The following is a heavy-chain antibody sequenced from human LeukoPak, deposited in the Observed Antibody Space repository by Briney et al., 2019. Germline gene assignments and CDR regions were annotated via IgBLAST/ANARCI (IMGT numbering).Heavy chain of an antibody. CDR1: GASINNYY. D-gene: IGHD3-22*01. V-gene: IGHV4-59*01. CDR2: IYSTGDT. CDR3: ARGSRVYDRSGFHTWHDY. Sequence: SETLSLTGTVSGASINNYYWSWFRQPPLKGLDWIGYIYSTGDTSYNPSLESRVSISMDTSKNHFSLEITSVTTADTAVYYCARGSRVYDRSGFHTWHDYWGHGTLVTVSS. J-gene: IGHJ4*03.